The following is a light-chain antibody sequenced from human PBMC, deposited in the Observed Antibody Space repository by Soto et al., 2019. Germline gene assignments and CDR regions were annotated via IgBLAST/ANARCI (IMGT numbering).Light chain of an antibody. CDR1: NIGSKS. CDR3: QVWDSSSDQYV. Sequence: SYELTQPPSVSVAPGKTASITCGGNNIGSKSVHWYQQKPGQAPVLVIYYNSDRPSGIPERFSGSNSGNTVTLTISRVEAGDEADYYCQVWDSSSDQYVFGSGTKLTVL. V-gene: IGLV3-21*04. J-gene: IGLJ1*01. CDR2: YNS.